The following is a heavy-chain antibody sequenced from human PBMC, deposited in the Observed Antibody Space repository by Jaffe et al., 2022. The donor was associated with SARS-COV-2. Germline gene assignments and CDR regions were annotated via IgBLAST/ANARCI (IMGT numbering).Heavy chain of an antibody. CDR2: ISSSSSYI. CDR3: ARGAYSSSWFFDY. D-gene: IGHD6-13*01. V-gene: IGHV3-21*01. J-gene: IGHJ4*02. CDR1: GFTFSSYS. Sequence: EVQLVESGGGLVKPGGSLRLSCAASGFTFSSYSMNWVRQAPGKGLEWVSSISSSSSYIYYADSVKGRFTISRDNAKNSLYLQMNSLRAEDTAVYYCARGAYSSSWFFDYWGQGTLVTVSS.